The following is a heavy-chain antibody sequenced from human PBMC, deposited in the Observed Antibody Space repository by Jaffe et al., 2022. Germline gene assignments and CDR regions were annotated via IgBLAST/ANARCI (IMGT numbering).Heavy chain of an antibody. V-gene: IGHV4-59*01. D-gene: IGHD5-12*01. Sequence: QVQLQESGPGLVKPSETLSLTCTVSGGSISSYYWSWIRQPPGKGLEWIGYIYYSGSTNYNPSLKSRVTISVDTSKNQFSLKLSSVTAADTAVYYCARVEMATIFDYWGQGTLVTVSS. J-gene: IGHJ4*02. CDR2: IYYSGST. CDR1: GGSISSYY. CDR3: ARVEMATIFDY.